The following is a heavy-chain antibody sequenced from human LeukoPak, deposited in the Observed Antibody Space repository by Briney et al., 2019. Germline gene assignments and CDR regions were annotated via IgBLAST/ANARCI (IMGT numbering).Heavy chain of an antibody. CDR1: GGSISTCRYY. Sequence: SETLSLTCTVSGGSISTCRYYWGWIRQPPGKGLEWNGSIFYSGSNYYNPSLRGPVTLSVDTSKKQFSLKLSAVTAADTAVYCCARTVGEPGAEYFQHWGEGTLVTVSS. V-gene: IGHV4-39*01. CDR2: IFYSGSN. D-gene: IGHD3-10*01. J-gene: IGHJ1*01. CDR3: ARTVGEPGAEYFQH.